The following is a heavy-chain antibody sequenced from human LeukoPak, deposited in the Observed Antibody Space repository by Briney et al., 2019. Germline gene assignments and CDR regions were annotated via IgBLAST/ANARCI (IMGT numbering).Heavy chain of an antibody. CDR2: INPKTDGT. J-gene: IGHJ3*02. D-gene: IGHD3-10*01. CDR3: ARGGRFEAFDM. V-gene: IGHV1-2*02. Sequence: ASVKVSFKASGYTFIDYYLHWVRQAPGQGLEWMGWINPKTDGTNYAQKFQDRVTMTRDTSISTAYMELSRLRSDDTAVYYCARGGRFEAFDMWGQGTMVTVSS. CDR1: GYTFIDYY.